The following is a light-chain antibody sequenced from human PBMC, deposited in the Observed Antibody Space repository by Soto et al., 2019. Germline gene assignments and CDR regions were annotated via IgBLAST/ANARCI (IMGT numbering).Light chain of an antibody. CDR2: DAS. V-gene: IGKV3-11*01. Sequence: EIVLKQSPSTLSLSPGERATLSCRASQSVSSYLAWYQQKPGQAPRLLIYDASNRATGIPARFSGSGSGTDFTLTINSLQSEDSAVYYCQQHNQWPITFCQGTRLEIK. CDR1: QSVSSY. CDR3: QQHNQWPIT. J-gene: IGKJ5*01.